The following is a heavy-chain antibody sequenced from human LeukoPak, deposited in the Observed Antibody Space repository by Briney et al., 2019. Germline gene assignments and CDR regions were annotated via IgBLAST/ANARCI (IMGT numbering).Heavy chain of an antibody. CDR1: GFTFNNYA. CDR3: AKGPKVVVAATAPDY. Sequence: PGGSLRLSCAASGFTFNNYAMTWVRQAPGKGLEWVSAISRSGGATFYADSVKGRFTISRDNSKNTLYLQMNSLRAEDTAVYYCAKGPKVVVAATAPDYWGQGTLVTVSS. D-gene: IGHD2-15*01. V-gene: IGHV3-23*01. J-gene: IGHJ4*02. CDR2: ISRSGGAT.